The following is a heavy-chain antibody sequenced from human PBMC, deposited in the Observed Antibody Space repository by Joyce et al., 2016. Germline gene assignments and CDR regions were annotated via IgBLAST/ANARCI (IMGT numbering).Heavy chain of an antibody. D-gene: IGHD2-15*01. J-gene: IGHJ2*01. Sequence: QLQLQESGPGLVKPSETLSLTCTVSGGSIGSSGYWWGWVRQPPGKGLGWIGIIHYSGTTHYNPSLKSRVTISVDTSKDQFSLKQNSMTAADTAVYYCVRQVASALWYFDLWGRGTLVTVSS. CDR1: GGSIGSSGYW. V-gene: IGHV4-39*01. CDR2: IHYSGTT. CDR3: VRQVASALWYFDL.